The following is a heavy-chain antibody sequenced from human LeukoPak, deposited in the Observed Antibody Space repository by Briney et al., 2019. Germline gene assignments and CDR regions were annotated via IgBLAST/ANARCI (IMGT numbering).Heavy chain of an antibody. CDR3: AKSRITMIVVVINDEYYFDY. Sequence: PGGSLRLSCAASGFTFSNYWMHWVRQDPGKGLVWVSFINPDGSTTNYADSVRGRFTISRDNYKNTLYLQMNSLRAEDTAVYYFAKSRITMIVVVINDEYYFDYWGQGTLVTVSS. CDR1: GFTFSNYW. CDR2: INPDGSTT. V-gene: IGHV3-74*01. J-gene: IGHJ4*02. D-gene: IGHD3-22*01.